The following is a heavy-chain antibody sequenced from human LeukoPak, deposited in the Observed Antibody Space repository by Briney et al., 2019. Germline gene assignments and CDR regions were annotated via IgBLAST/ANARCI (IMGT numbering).Heavy chain of an antibody. J-gene: IGHJ3*02. CDR2: INPNSGGT. V-gene: IGHV1-2*02. D-gene: IGHD2-2*01. CDR1: GYTFTGYY. CDR3: ARGTGYCSSTSCYGSVGAFDI. Sequence: GASVKVSCKASGYTFTGYYMHWVRQAPGQGLEWMGWINPNSGGTNYAQKFQGRVTMTRDTSISTAYMELSRLRSDDTAVYYCARGTGYCSSTSCYGSVGAFDIWGQGTMVTVPS.